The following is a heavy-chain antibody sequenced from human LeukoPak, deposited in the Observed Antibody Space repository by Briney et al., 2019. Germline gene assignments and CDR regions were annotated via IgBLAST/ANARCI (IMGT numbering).Heavy chain of an antibody. CDR2: INTNTGNP. Sequence: ASVKVSCKASGYTFTSYAMNWVRQAPGQGLEWMGWINTNTGNPTYAQGFTGRFVFSLDTSVSTAYLQISSLKAEDTAVYYCARGSRIVVVTAQSRFDPWGQGTLVTVSS. CDR3: ARGSRIVVVTAQSRFDP. D-gene: IGHD2-21*02. V-gene: IGHV7-4-1*02. J-gene: IGHJ5*02. CDR1: GYTFTSYA.